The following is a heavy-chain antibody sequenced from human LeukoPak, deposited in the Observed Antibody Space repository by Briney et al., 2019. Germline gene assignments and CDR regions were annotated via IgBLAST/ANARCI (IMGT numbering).Heavy chain of an antibody. V-gene: IGHV1-46*01. J-gene: IGHJ4*02. D-gene: IGHD1-26*01. CDR3: ARVSPGGSYSAFDY. CDR2: INPSGGST. CDR1: GYTFTSYY. Sequence: GESLKISCKGSGYTFTSYYMHWVRQAPGQGLEWMGIINPSGGSTSYAQKFQGRVTMARDTSTSTVYMELSSLRSEDTAVYYCARVSPGGSYSAFDYWGQGTLVTVSS.